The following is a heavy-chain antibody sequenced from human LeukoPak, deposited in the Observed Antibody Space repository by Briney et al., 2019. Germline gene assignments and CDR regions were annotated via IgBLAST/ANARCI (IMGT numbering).Heavy chain of an antibody. V-gene: IGHV4-34*01. Sequence: SETLSLTCAVYGGSFSGYYWSWIRQPPGMGLEWIGEINHSGSTNYNPSLKSRVTISVDTSKNQFSLKLSSVTAADTAVYYCARAGARVGFDYWGQGTLVTVSS. D-gene: IGHD1-26*01. CDR3: ARAGARVGFDY. CDR2: INHSGST. CDR1: GGSFSGYY. J-gene: IGHJ4*02.